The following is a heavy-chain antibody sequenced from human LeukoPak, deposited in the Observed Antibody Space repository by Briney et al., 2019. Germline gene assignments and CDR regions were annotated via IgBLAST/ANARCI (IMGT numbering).Heavy chain of an antibody. CDR1: GFTFSSYW. Sequence: GGSLRLSCAASGFTFSSYWMSWVRQAPGKGLEWVANIKQDGSEKYYVDSVKGRFTISRDNAKNSLYLQMNSLRAEDTAVYYCARVGYCSGGSCYGTEYFQHWGRAPWSPSPQ. CDR2: IKQDGSEK. V-gene: IGHV3-7*01. J-gene: IGHJ1*01. D-gene: IGHD2-15*01. CDR3: ARVGYCSGGSCYGTEYFQH.